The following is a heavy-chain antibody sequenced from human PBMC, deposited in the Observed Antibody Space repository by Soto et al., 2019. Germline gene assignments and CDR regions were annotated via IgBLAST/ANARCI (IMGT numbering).Heavy chain of an antibody. J-gene: IGHJ4*02. Sequence: PGGSLRLSCTTSGFTFNTYGMYWVRQAPGKGLEWVAVIWYDGSNKYYADSVKGRFTISRDNSKNTLYLQMNSLRAEDTAVYYCAREDLLDGYIDYWGQGTLVTVSS. CDR2: IWYDGSNK. D-gene: IGHD3-3*02. CDR3: AREDLLDGYIDY. V-gene: IGHV3-33*08. CDR1: GFTFNTYG.